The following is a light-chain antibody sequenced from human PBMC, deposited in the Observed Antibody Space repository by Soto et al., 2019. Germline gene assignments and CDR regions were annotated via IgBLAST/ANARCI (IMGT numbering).Light chain of an antibody. J-gene: IGKJ4*01. CDR1: QSVSSSY. CDR2: GAS. CDR3: QQYGSSPLT. V-gene: IGKV3-20*01. Sequence: DIVLTQSPGTLSLSPGERATLSCRASQSVSSSYLAWYQQKPGQAPRLLIYGASSRATGIPDRFSGSGSGTDFTLTISRLEPEDFAVYYCQQYGSSPLTFGGRTKVDIK.